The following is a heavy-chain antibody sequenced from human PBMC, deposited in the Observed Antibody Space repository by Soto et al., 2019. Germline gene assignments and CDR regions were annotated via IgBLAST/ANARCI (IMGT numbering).Heavy chain of an antibody. CDR1: GGSISRSGYF. CDR3: ARTSRSYLDY. Sequence: QVQLQESGPGLVKPSQTLSLTCTVSGGSISRSGYFWSWIRQHPGMGLEWIGYIYVSGRTYYNPSLKSRSSLSLDTSKNQFSLNLTSVTAADKAMYYCARTSRSYLDYWGQGTLVTVSS. V-gene: IGHV4-31*03. CDR2: IYVSGRT. J-gene: IGHJ4*02.